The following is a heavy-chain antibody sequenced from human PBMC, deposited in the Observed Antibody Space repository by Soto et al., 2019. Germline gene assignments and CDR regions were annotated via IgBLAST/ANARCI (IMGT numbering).Heavy chain of an antibody. D-gene: IGHD5-12*01. CDR3: AKDQQGWLPDAFDI. CDR1: GFTFSSYA. CDR2: TTATGSYT. V-gene: IGHV3-23*01. Sequence: EVQLLESGGGLVQPGGSLRLSCAASGFTFSSYAMTWVRQAPGKGLEWVSSTTATGSYTYYADSVKGRFTISRDNSNNTLYLQMNSLRAEDTAVYYCAKDQQGWLPDAFDIWGQGTMVTVSS. J-gene: IGHJ3*02.